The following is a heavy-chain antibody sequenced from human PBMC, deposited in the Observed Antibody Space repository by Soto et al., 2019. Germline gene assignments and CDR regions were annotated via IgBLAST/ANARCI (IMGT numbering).Heavy chain of an antibody. CDR2: IKSKTDGGTT. Sequence: GGSLRLSCAASGFTFSNAWMIWVRQAPGKGLEWVGRIKSKTDGGTTDYAAPVKGRFTISRDDSKNTLYLQMNSLKTEDTAVYYCTTTYYYDSSGYYYVPSDPFYYYYGMDVWGQGTTVTVSS. D-gene: IGHD3-22*01. CDR3: TTTYYYDSSGYYYVPSDPFYYYYGMDV. V-gene: IGHV3-15*01. J-gene: IGHJ6*02. CDR1: GFTFSNAW.